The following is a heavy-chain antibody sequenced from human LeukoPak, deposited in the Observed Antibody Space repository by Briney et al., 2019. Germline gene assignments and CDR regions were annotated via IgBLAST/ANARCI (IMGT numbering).Heavy chain of an antibody. V-gene: IGHV3-23*01. CDR1: GFTFSSYA. Sequence: GGSLRLSCEASGFTFSSYAMSWVRQAPGKGLEWVSAISGSGGSTYYADSVKGRFTISRDNSKNTLYLQMNSLRAEDTAVYYCAKTISPRVSHLDYWGQGTLVTVSS. CDR2: ISGSGGST. CDR3: AKTISPRVSHLDY. J-gene: IGHJ4*02. D-gene: IGHD2-21*01.